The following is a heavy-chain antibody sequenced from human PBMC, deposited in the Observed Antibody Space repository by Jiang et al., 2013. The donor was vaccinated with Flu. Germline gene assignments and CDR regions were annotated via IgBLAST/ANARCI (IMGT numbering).Heavy chain of an antibody. D-gene: IGHD1-26*01. CDR3: ARRGGSYYMDYYYGMDV. Sequence: PGESLKISCKGSGYSFTSYWIGWVRQMPGKGLEWMGIIYPGDSDTRYSPSFQGQVTISADKSISTAYLQWSSLKASDTAMYYCARRGGSYYMDYYYGMDVWGQGTTVTVSS. V-gene: IGHV5-51*01. CDR1: GYSFTSYW. J-gene: IGHJ6*02. CDR2: IYPGDSDT.